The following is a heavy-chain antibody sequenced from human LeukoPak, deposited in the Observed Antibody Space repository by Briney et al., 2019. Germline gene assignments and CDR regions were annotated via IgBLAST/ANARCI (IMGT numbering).Heavy chain of an antibody. CDR2: ISSSGST. Sequence: SETLSLTCTVSGDSVSSGDYYWSWIRQPAGKGLEWIGRISSSGSTIYNPSLKSRVTISVDTSKNQFSLKLSSVTAADTAVYFCARGPYSYDSSGAFDIWGQGTMVTVSS. CDR1: GDSVSSGDYY. V-gene: IGHV4-61*02. CDR3: ARGPYSYDSSGAFDI. D-gene: IGHD3-22*01. J-gene: IGHJ3*02.